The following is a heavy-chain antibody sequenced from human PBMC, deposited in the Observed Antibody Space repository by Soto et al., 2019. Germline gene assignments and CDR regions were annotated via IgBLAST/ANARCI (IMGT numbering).Heavy chain of an antibody. Sequence: ASVKVSCKASGYTFTGYYMHWVRQAPGQGLEWMGWINPNSGDTNYAQEFQGRVTMTRNTSITTAYMELTSLTSDDTGVYYGAGGNFRYWGQGTLVTV. CDR1: GYTFTGYY. CDR3: AGGNFRY. CDR2: INPNSGDT. V-gene: IGHV1-2*02. J-gene: IGHJ4*02.